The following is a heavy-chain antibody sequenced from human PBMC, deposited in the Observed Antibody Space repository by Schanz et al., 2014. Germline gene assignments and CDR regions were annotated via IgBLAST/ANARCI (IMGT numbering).Heavy chain of an antibody. Sequence: EGQLAESGGGLVQPGGSLRLSCAVSGFTVSSNHMSWVRQAPGKGLEWVSALSGSGGSTYYADSVEGRFTISRDNSRNTLYLQMNSLRTEDTAVYYCASPSGYSDYGTYFDFWGQGTLVTVSS. V-gene: IGHV3-66*02. CDR2: SGSGGST. CDR3: ASPSGYSDYGTYFDF. CDR1: GFTVSSNH. J-gene: IGHJ4*02. D-gene: IGHD5-12*01.